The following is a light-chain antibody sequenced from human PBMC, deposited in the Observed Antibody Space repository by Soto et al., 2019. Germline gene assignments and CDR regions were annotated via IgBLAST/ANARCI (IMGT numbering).Light chain of an antibody. CDR1: QSVSNNY. J-gene: IGKJ1*01. V-gene: IGKV3-20*01. CDR3: QQYGSSGT. Sequence: EILLTQSPCTLSLSPGERATLSCRAGQSVSNNYLAWYQQKPGHAPSLLIYGASNRATGIPDRLSGSGSGTVFTLTISRQEPEDFAVYYCQQYGSSGTFGQGTKVDIK. CDR2: GAS.